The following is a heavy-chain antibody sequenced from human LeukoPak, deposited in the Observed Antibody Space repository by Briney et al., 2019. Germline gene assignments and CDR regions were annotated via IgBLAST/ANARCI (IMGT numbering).Heavy chain of an antibody. Sequence: ASVKVSCKASGYTFTGYYLHWVRQAPGQGLEWMGWIDPKSGGTYYAQKFQGRDTMTRDTSISTAYIEMSTLRSDDTAVYYCARDRGATVIMVYATVRFDPWGQGTLVTVSS. CDR3: ARDRGATVIMVYATVRFDP. D-gene: IGHD2-8*01. CDR2: IDPKSGGT. J-gene: IGHJ5*02. CDR1: GYTFTGYY. V-gene: IGHV1-2*02.